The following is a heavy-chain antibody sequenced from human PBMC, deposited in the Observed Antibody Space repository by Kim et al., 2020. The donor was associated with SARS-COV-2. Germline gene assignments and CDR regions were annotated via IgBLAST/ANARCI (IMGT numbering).Heavy chain of an antibody. J-gene: IGHJ4*02. CDR1: GGSFNGYH. CDR2: IIDGGT. V-gene: IGHV4-34*01. CDR3: GRGWRERWPPIHY. Sequence: SETLSLTCAVYGGSFNGYHWTWIRQPPGKGLEYVGEIIDGGTSYNPSLKSRVTISIDTSKNQLSLKMNSVTAADTAVYYCGRGWRERWPPIHYWGQGALVTVSP. D-gene: IGHD6-19*01.